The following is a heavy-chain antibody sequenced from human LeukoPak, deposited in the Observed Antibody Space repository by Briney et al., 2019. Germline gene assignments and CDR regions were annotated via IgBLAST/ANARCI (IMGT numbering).Heavy chain of an antibody. CDR2: ISGSGGST. J-gene: IGHJ4*02. V-gene: IGHV3-23*01. Sequence: GRSLRLSCAASGFTFSSYAMSWVRQAPGKGLEWVSAISGSGGSTYYADSVKGRFTISRDNSKNTLYLQMNSLRAEDTAVYYCAKDGVGGVTAIGGYFDYWGQGTLVTVSS. CDR1: GFTFSSYA. CDR3: AKDGVGGVTAIGGYFDY. D-gene: IGHD2-21*02.